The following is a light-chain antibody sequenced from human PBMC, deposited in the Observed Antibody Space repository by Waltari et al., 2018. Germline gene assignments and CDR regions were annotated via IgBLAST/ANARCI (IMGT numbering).Light chain of an antibody. Sequence: EIVLTQSPGTLPLSPGERDTLSCRASPSVSRTLTWYQQKPGQAPKLLIYGASIMATGIPDRFTGSGSGTDFSLTISSLEPEDFAVYFCQHYVRLPATFGQGTKVEIK. J-gene: IGKJ1*01. CDR2: GAS. CDR3: QHYVRLPAT. V-gene: IGKV3-20*01. CDR1: PSVSRT.